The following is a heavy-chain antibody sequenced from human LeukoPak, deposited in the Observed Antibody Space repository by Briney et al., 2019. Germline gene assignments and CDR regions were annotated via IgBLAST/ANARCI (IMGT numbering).Heavy chain of an antibody. Sequence: PSETLSLTCTVSGGSISSYYWSWIRQPPGKGLEWIGSIYYSGSTYYNPSLKSRVTISVDTSKNQFSLKLSSVTAADTAVYYCARRLVGATWGDFDYWGQGTLVTVSS. J-gene: IGHJ4*02. D-gene: IGHD1-26*01. CDR2: IYYSGST. V-gene: IGHV4-39*01. CDR1: GGSISSYY. CDR3: ARRLVGATWGDFDY.